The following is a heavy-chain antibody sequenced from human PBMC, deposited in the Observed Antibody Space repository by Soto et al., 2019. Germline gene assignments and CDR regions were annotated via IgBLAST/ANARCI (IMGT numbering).Heavy chain of an antibody. J-gene: IGHJ4*02. CDR3: ARPMSSGWHPFDY. V-gene: IGHV4-39*01. Sequence: PSETLSLTCTVSGGSISGSSYYWGWIRQPPGKGLEWIGSIFYSGSTYYNPYSPSLKSRVTISLDTSKNQFSLKLSSVTAADTAVYYCARPMSSGWHPFDYWGQGILVTVSS. CDR1: GGSISGSSYY. CDR2: IFYSGST. D-gene: IGHD6-19*01.